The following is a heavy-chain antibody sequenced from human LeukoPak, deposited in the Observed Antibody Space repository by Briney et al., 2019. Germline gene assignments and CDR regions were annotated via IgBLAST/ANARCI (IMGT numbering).Heavy chain of an antibody. CDR1: GFTFGSYA. D-gene: IGHD1-7*01. V-gene: IGHV3-30-3*01. J-gene: IGHJ4*02. CDR3: ARGVGWNYGSPVDY. CDR2: ISYDGSNK. Sequence: GGSLRLSCAASGFTFGSYAMHWVRQAPGKGLEWVAVISYDGSNKYYADSVKGRFTISRDNSKNTLYLQMNSLRAEDTAVYYCARGVGWNYGSPVDYWGQGTLVTVSS.